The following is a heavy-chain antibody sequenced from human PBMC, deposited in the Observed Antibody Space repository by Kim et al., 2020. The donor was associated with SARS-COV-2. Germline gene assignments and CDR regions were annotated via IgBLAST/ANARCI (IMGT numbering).Heavy chain of an antibody. CDR2: ISGSGGST. D-gene: IGHD5-12*01. CDR3: AKDLRAGYSGYDREMGYFDY. J-gene: IGHJ4*02. V-gene: IGHV3-23*01. CDR1: GFTFSSYA. Sequence: GGSLRLSCAASGFTFSSYAMSWVRQAPGKGLEWVSAISGSGGSTYYADSVKGRFTISRDNSKNTLYLQMNSLRAEDTAVYYCAKDLRAGYSGYDREMGYFDYWGQGTLVTVSS.